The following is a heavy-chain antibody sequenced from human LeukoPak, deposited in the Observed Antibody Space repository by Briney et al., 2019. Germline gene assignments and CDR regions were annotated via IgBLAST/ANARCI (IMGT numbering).Heavy chain of an antibody. CDR1: GGSISSYY. V-gene: IGHV4-4*07. J-gene: IGHJ4*02. D-gene: IGHD3-9*01. CDR2: IYTSGST. Sequence: SETLSLTCTVSGGSISSYYWSWIRQPAGKGLEWIGRIYTSGSTNYNPSLKSRVIMSVDTSKNQFSLKLSSVTAADTAVYYCARVLRYSDWLSDYFDYWGQGTLVTVSS. CDR3: ARVLRYSDWLSDYFDY.